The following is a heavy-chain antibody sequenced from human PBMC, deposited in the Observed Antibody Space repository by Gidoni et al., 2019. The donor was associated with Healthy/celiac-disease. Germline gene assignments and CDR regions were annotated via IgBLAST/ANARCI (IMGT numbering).Heavy chain of an antibody. D-gene: IGHD4-17*01. CDR2: INHSGST. Sequence: QVQLQQWGAGLLKPSETLSLTCAVYGGSFSGYYWSWIRQPPGKGLEWIGEINHSGSTNYNPSLKSRVTISVDTSKNQFSLKLSSVTAADTAVYYCARGYGGKSYAFDIWGQGTMVTVSS. CDR3: ARGYGGKSYAFDI. V-gene: IGHV4-34*01. CDR1: GGSFSGYY. J-gene: IGHJ3*02.